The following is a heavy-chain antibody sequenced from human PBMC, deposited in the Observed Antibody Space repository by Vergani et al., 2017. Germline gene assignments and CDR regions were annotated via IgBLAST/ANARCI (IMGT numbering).Heavy chain of an antibody. CDR1: GGAVNSGSNF. CDR2: TSTDGST. Sequence: QVQLQESGPGLVKPSQTLSLTCSVSGGAVNSGSNFWTWIRQPAGKGLEWIGRTSTDGSTNYNPSLKSRVTVSVDTSKTQISLRLTSVTAEDTAVYYCARETVVTSWDGYRFHYMDVGGKETTVTVSS. J-gene: IGHJ6*03. CDR3: ARETVVTSWDGYRFHYMDV. V-gene: IGHV4-61*02. D-gene: IGHD3-16*02.